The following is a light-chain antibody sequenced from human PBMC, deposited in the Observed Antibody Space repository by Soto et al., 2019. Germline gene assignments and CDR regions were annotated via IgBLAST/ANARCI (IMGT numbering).Light chain of an antibody. CDR2: EVV. CDR1: KHDIRVYDF. Sequence: QSALTQPPSAAGSPVQSVTISCTGTKHDIRVYDFGSWYKHDPGKAPRLISYEVVQRPSGVPGRFSCSKPGKTALLTVSGLQAADEADDCCMSYAGSNTYVFGSGNKVTVL. J-gene: IGLJ1*01. V-gene: IGLV2-8*01. CDR3: MSYAGSNTYV.